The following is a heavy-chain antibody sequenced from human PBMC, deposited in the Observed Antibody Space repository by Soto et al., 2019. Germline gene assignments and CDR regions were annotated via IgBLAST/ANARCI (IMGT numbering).Heavy chain of an antibody. CDR2: IVGSGGDT. J-gene: IGHJ5*01. D-gene: IGHD6-13*01. CDR3: AKEMAAVGTGWFDP. CDR1: GFTFTSYA. V-gene: IGHV3-23*01. Sequence: EVQLLESGGGWVQPGGSLRLSCSTSGFTFTSYAMSWVRQAPGKGLEWVSAIVGSGGDTFYADSVKGRFTISRDNSKNTRYLQMHSLRVEDTAIYYCAKEMAAVGTGWFDPWGQGTLVTVSS.